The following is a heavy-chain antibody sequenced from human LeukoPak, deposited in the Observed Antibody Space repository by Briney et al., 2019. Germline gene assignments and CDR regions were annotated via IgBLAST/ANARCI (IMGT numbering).Heavy chain of an antibody. V-gene: IGHV1-18*01. CDR3: ARFKRSSGWYRGYMDV. D-gene: IGHD6-19*01. CDR2: ISAYNGNT. Sequence: ASVKVSCKASGGTFSNYAISWVRQAPGQGLEWMGWISAYNGNTNYAQKLQGRVTMTTDTSTSTAYMELRSLRSDDTAVYYCARFKRSSGWYRGYMDVWGKGTTVTISS. CDR1: GGTFSNYA. J-gene: IGHJ6*03.